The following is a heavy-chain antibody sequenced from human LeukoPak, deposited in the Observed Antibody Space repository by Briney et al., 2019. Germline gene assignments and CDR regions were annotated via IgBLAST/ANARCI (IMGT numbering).Heavy chain of an antibody. Sequence: SETLSLTCAVSGFFISSGYYWGWIRRPPGKWLEWIASIYRNGNTFYNPSLQSRVTISVDTSRNQISLQLGSATAADTAVYYCARAYSRTPGDYYFDSWGQGTVVTVSS. J-gene: IGHJ4*02. D-gene: IGHD4-11*01. CDR1: GFFISSGYY. CDR3: ARAYSRTPGDYYFDS. V-gene: IGHV4-38-2*01. CDR2: IYRNGNT.